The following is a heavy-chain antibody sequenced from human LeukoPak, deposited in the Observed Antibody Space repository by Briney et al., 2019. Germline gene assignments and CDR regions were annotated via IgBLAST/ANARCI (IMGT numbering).Heavy chain of an antibody. CDR1: GYTLTELS. CDR2: MNPNSGNT. J-gene: IGHJ6*03. CDR3: ARAYNPTPSFWSGYPNYYYYYYMDV. Sequence: GASVKVSCKVSGYTLTELSMHWVRQATGQGLEWMGWMNPNSGNTGYAQKFQGRVTITRNTSISTAYMELSSLRSEDTAVYYCARAYNPTPSFWSGYPNYYYYYYMDVWGKGTTVTVSS. V-gene: IGHV1-8*03. D-gene: IGHD3-3*01.